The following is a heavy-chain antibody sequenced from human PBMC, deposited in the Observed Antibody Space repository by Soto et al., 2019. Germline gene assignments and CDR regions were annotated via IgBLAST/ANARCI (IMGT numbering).Heavy chain of an antibody. CDR1: GFTFGNAY. D-gene: IGHD3-22*01. CDR2: IKTNTDYGTT. V-gene: IGHV3-15*01. CDR3: CTYFQANSYYDGSGYSPD. J-gene: IGHJ4*02. Sequence: EVQLVESGGGLVEPGGSLRLSCEASGFTFGNAYMNWVRQAPGKGLEWVGRIKTNTDYGTTDYATPVKGRFLISMDDSKDTLFLQMNSLKTEDTAVDFCCTYFQANSYYDGSGYSPDWGQGTLVTVSS.